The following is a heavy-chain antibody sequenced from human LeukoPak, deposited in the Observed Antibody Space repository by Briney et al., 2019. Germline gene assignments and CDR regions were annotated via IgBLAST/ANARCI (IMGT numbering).Heavy chain of an antibody. J-gene: IGHJ5*02. CDR1: GFTFSSYA. Sequence: AGGSLRLSCAASGFTFSSYAMSWVRQAPGKGLEWVGRIKSKTDGGTTGYAAPVKGRFNISRDDSKNTLYLQMSSLKTEDTAVYYCTTVVLPAAWGQGTLVTVSS. CDR3: TTVVLPAA. V-gene: IGHV3-15*01. D-gene: IGHD2-2*01. CDR2: IKSKTDGGTT.